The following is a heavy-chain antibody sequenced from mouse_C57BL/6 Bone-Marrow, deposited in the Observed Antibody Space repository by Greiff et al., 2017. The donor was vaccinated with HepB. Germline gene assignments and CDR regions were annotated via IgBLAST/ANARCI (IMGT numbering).Heavy chain of an antibody. D-gene: IGHD1-1*01. J-gene: IGHJ2*01. CDR2: IYPGDGDT. CDR1: GYAFSSYW. V-gene: IGHV1-80*01. Sequence: QVQLQQSGAELVKPGASVKISCKASGYAFSSYWMNWVKQRPGKGLEWIGQIYPGDGDTNYNGKFKGKATLTADKSSSTAYMQLSSLTSEDSAVYFCARSRGSTFTSLDYWGQGTTLTVSS. CDR3: ARSRGSTFTSLDY.